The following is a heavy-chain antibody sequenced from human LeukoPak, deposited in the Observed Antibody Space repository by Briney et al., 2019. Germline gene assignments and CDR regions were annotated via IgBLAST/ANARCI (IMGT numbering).Heavy chain of an antibody. CDR2: ISGSGGST. V-gene: IGHV3-23*01. CDR3: AKDERNWNYNLASQTYD. J-gene: IGHJ4*02. D-gene: IGHD1-7*01. Sequence: PGGSLRLSCAASGFTFSSYAMSWVRRAPGKGLEWVSAISGSGGSTYYADSVKGRFTISRDNSKNTLYLQMNSLRAEDTAVYYCAKDERNWNYNLASQTYDWGQGTLVTVSS. CDR1: GFTFSSYA.